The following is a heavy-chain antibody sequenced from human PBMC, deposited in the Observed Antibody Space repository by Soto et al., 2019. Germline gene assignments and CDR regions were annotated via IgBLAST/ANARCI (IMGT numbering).Heavy chain of an antibody. D-gene: IGHD1-26*01. CDR2: INPNSGDT. CDR1: GYTFTGYY. CDR3: AKGGAIVAAGTRVYLYNAMDV. J-gene: IGHJ6*02. Sequence: QVQLVQSGTEVKRPGESVKVSCKASGYTFTGYYVHWVRQAPGQGLEWMGWINPNSGDTYLAQRFQGRVTMNRDTSIGTAYVELRGLTSDDTAEYYCAKGGAIVAAGTRVYLYNAMDVWGQGTTVTVSS. V-gene: IGHV1-2*02.